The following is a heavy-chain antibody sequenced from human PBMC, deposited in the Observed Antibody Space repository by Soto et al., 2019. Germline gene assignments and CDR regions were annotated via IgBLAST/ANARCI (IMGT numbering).Heavy chain of an antibody. CDR1: GFTFNYYW. CDR3: VRGDKGGFDL. D-gene: IGHD2-21*02. Sequence: EVQLVESEGGLVQRGGSLRLSCAVSGFTFNYYWMHWVRQAPGQGLVWVSHIHSDGSTTTYADSVKGRFTISRDNAKNKLYLQMNSLRAEDTAVYYCVRGDKGGFDLWGQGTTVTVSS. J-gene: IGHJ3*01. V-gene: IGHV3-74*01. CDR2: IHSDGSTT.